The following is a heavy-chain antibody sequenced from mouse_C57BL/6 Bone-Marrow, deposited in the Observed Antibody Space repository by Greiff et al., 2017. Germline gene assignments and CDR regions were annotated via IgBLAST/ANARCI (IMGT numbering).Heavy chain of an antibody. D-gene: IGHD2-2*01. CDR2: IDPSDSYT. CDR3: ARQGVTTDFDY. V-gene: IGHV1-69*01. Sequence: QVQLKQPGAELVMPGASVKLSCKASGYTFTSYWMHWVKQRPGQGLEWIGEIDPSDSYTNYNHKFKGKSTLTVDKSSSTAYMQLSSLTSEDSAVYYCARQGVTTDFDYWGQGTTLTVSS. J-gene: IGHJ2*01. CDR1: GYTFTSYW.